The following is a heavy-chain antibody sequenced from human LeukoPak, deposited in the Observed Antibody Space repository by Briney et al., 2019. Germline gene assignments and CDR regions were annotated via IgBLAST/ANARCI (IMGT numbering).Heavy chain of an antibody. Sequence: GGSLRLACAASGFSFMVYSFSWIRQAPGEGLGWVSFVNVNGGAMYYADFVKGRFTISRDNAKSSLYLEMNSLRVEDTAVYYCARGPRILAAGSYYFDYWGQGSLVTVSS. CDR1: GFSFMVYS. CDR2: VNVNGGAM. CDR3: ARGPRILAAGSYYFDY. V-gene: IGHV3-11*01. J-gene: IGHJ4*02. D-gene: IGHD6-13*01.